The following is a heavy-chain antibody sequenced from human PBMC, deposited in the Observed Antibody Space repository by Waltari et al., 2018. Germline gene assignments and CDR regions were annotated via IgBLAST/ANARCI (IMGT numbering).Heavy chain of an antibody. V-gene: IGHV4-61*02. CDR3: VREVTKVELGRRLPHFFDS. D-gene: IGHD7-27*01. CDR1: GDSITSNSFY. Sequence: QVQLQESGPGLVKPSQTLSLTCTVSGDSITSNSFYWNWVRQPTGKGLEWIGRCHSSDYIKYHPTLKSRVSISRDTSKKQFFLKLTSVTAADTAFYYCVREVTKVELGRRLPHFFDSWGQGTLVTVSS. CDR2: CHSSDYI. J-gene: IGHJ5*01.